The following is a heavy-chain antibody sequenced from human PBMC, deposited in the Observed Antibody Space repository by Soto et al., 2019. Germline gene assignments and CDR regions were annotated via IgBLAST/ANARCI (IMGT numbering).Heavy chain of an antibody. D-gene: IGHD1-7*01. Sequence: EVQLSESGGGLVQPGGALRLSCAASGFTFSRYGMSWVRQAPGKGLEWVSAITGSGDSTYYADSVKGRFTISRDSSNNTVYLQMTSLRADDPAVYYCVKLRLVLLYLDSWGLGALVIVSS. J-gene: IGHJ4*02. CDR1: GFTFSRYG. CDR3: VKLRLVLLYLDS. V-gene: IGHV3-23*01. CDR2: ITGSGDST.